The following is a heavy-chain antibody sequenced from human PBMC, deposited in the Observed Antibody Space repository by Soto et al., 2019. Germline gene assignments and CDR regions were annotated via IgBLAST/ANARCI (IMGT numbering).Heavy chain of an antibody. D-gene: IGHD2-15*01. CDR3: ARDKGRSPLDY. V-gene: IGHV3-48*01. Sequence: EVQLVESGGGLVQPGGSLRLSCAASGFTFSSYSMNWARQAPGKGLEWISYISSSIRTIYYPDSVKGRFTISRDNAKNSLYLQMNSLRAEDTAVYYCARDKGRSPLDYWGQGTLVTVSS. CDR2: ISSSIRTI. CDR1: GFTFSSYS. J-gene: IGHJ4*02.